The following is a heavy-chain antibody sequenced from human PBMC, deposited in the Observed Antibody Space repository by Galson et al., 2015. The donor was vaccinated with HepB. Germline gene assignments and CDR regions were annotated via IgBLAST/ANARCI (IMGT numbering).Heavy chain of an antibody. D-gene: IGHD1-26*01. CDR2: IIPIFGTA. CDR3: AIEPPLIVGAIHFDY. CDR1: GGTFSSYA. J-gene: IGHJ4*02. V-gene: IGHV1-69*13. Sequence: SVKVSCKASGGTFSSYAISWVRQAPGRGLEWMGGIIPIFGTANYAQKFQGRVTITADESTSTAYMELSSLRSEDTAVYYCAIEPPLIVGAIHFDYWGQGTLVTVSS.